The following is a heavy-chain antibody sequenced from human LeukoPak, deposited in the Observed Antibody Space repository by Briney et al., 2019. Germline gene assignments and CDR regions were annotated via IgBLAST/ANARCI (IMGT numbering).Heavy chain of an antibody. V-gene: IGHV5-51*01. D-gene: IGHD1-26*01. CDR2: INLGDSDT. CDR3: ARRPYSGSPNWFDP. CDR1: GHRFTNHW. Sequence: GESLKISCEVSGHRFTNHWIGWVRQMPGKGLEWMGIINLGDSDTKYSPSFQGQVTISLDKSISTAYLQWRSLKASDTAVYYCARRPYSGSPNWFDPWGQGTLVTVSS. J-gene: IGHJ5*02.